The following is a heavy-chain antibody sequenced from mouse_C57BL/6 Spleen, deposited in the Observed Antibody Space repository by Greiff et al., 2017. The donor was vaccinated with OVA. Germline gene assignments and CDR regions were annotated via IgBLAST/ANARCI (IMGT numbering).Heavy chain of an antibody. V-gene: IGHV5-9*01. CDR1: GFTFSSYT. CDR2: ISGGGGNT. Sequence: VQLKESGGGLVKPGGSLKLSCAASGFTFSSYTMSWVRQTPEKRLEWVATISGGGGNTYYPDSVKGRFTISRDNAKNTLYLQMSSLRSEDTALYYCARQAGYYFDYWGQGTTLTVSS. CDR3: ARQAGYYFDY. D-gene: IGHD2-2*01. J-gene: IGHJ2*01.